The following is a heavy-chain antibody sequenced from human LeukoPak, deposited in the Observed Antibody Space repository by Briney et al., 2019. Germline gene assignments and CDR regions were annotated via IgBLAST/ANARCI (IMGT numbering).Heavy chain of an antibody. CDR3: AKDGAWLRFDD. V-gene: IGHV3-23*01. CDR1: GFPFSSHG. CDR2: ISPGGGPT. J-gene: IGHJ4*02. Sequence: GGSLRLSCAGPGFPFSSHGMNWVRQAPGKGLEWVSGISPGGGPTYYADSVKGRFTISRDDSKSTLYLQMKNLRAEDTAVYYCAKDGAWLRFDDWGQGILVTVSS. D-gene: IGHD5-12*01.